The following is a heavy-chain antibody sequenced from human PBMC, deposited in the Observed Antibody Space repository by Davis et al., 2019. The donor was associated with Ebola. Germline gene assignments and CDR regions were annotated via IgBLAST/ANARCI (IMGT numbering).Heavy chain of an antibody. CDR3: AGLLYYGSGSLLWFDP. CDR1: GYSISSGYY. CDR2: IYYSGST. V-gene: IGHV4-38-2*01. D-gene: IGHD3-10*01. J-gene: IGHJ5*02. Sequence: PSETLSLTCAVSGYSISSGYYWGCIRQPPGKGLEWIGYIYYSGSTNYNPSPRSRVTISVDTSKNQFSLKLSTVTAADTAVYYCAGLLYYGSGSLLWFDPWGQGALVTVSS.